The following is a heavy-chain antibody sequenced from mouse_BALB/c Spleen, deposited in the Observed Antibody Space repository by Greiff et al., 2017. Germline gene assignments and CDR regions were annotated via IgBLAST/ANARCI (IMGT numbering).Heavy chain of an antibody. Sequence: VQLQQSGAELAKPGASVKMSCKASGYTFTSYWMHWVKQRPGQGLEWIGYINPSTGYTEYNQKFKDKATLTADKSSSTAYMQLSSLTSEDSAVYYCAKGYGNYEAWFAYWGQGTLVTVSA. CDR2: INPSTGYT. D-gene: IGHD2-10*02. J-gene: IGHJ3*01. CDR1: GYTFTSYW. CDR3: AKGYGNYEAWFAY. V-gene: IGHV1-7*01.